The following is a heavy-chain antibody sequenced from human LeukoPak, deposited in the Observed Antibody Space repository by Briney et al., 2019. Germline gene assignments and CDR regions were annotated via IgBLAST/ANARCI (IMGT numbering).Heavy chain of an antibody. V-gene: IGHV1-69*13. CDR1: GGTFSSYA. Sequence: GASVKVSCKASGGTFSSYAISWVRQAPGQGLEWMGGIIPIFGTANYAQKFQGRVTITADESTSTAYMELSSLRSEDTAVYYCARGAAAMVRGYYYYYYMDVWGKGTTVTISS. CDR2: IIPIFGTA. D-gene: IGHD5-18*01. CDR3: ARGAAAMVRGYYYYYYMDV. J-gene: IGHJ6*03.